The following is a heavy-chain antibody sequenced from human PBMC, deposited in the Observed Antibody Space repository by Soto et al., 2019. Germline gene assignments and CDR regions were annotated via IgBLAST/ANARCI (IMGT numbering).Heavy chain of an antibody. Sequence: EVQLVESGGGLVQPGRSLRLSCAASGFTFDGYAMHWVRQAPGKGLEWVSSISWNSGRIGYADSVKGRFSISRDNAKNSLYLQMNSLRVEDTALFYCVKGGDWNYDKGFDIWGQGTMVTVSS. D-gene: IGHD1-7*01. CDR1: GFTFDGYA. J-gene: IGHJ3*02. CDR3: VKGGDWNYDKGFDI. V-gene: IGHV3-9*01. CDR2: ISWNSGRI.